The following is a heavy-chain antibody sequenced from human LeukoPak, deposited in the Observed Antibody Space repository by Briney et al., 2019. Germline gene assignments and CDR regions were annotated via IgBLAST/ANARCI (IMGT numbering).Heavy chain of an antibody. D-gene: IGHD5-12*01. Sequence: ASVKVSCKASGYTFTGYYMHWVRQAPGQGLEWMGWINPDNGGTNYAQKFQGRATMTRDMSISTAYMELNRLRSDDTAVYYCARDPSNSGYDYLYYFDYWGQGTLVTVSS. V-gene: IGHV1-2*02. CDR3: ARDPSNSGYDYLYYFDY. CDR1: GYTFTGYY. CDR2: INPDNGGT. J-gene: IGHJ4*02.